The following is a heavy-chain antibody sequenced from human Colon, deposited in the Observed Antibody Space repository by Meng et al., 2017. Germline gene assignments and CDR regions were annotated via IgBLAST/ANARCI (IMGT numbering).Heavy chain of an antibody. J-gene: IGHJ4*02. Sequence: QVQLVRAGAGVKKPGAPVKVSCKASGYSLSGYYMPWVRQVPGQGLEWMGRINADSGGTNYAEKFQGRVTLTRDTSINTAYMEVTSLRSDDTAVYYCAKIHLGDSGLDYWGQGTLVTVSS. CDR3: AKIHLGDSGLDY. D-gene: IGHD6-19*01. V-gene: IGHV1-2*06. CDR2: INADSGGT. CDR1: GYSLSGYY.